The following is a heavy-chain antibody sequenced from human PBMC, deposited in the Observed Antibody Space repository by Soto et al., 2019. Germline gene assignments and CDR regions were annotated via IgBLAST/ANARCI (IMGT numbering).Heavy chain of an antibody. Sequence: GGSLILSCAASGFPFSSYGMHWVRQAPGKGLEWVAVISYDGSNKYYADSVKGRFTISRDNSKNTLYLQMNSLRAEDTAVYYCAKDMCSGGSCYPDYYYYGMDGWGQGTTVTVSS. V-gene: IGHV3-30*18. CDR2: ISYDGSNK. CDR3: AKDMCSGGSCYPDYYYYGMDG. CDR1: GFPFSSYG. J-gene: IGHJ6*02. D-gene: IGHD2-15*01.